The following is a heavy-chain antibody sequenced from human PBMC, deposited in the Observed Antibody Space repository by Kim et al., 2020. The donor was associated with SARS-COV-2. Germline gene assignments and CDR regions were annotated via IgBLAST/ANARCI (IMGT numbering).Heavy chain of an antibody. CDR2: ISGSGGST. D-gene: IGHD3-10*01. V-gene: IGHV3-23*01. J-gene: IGHJ4*02. Sequence: GGSLRLSCAASGFTFSSYAMSWVRQAPGKGLEWVSAISGSGGSTYYADSVKGRFTISRDNSKNTLYLQMNSLRAEDTAVYYCAKGGSSITMVRGVILSYWGEGTLVTVSS. CDR1: GFTFSSYA. CDR3: AKGGSSITMVRGVILSY.